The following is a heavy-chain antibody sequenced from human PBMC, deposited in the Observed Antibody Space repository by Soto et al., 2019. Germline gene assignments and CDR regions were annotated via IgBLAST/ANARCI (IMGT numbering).Heavy chain of an antibody. J-gene: IGHJ6*02. CDR2: IHHSGSI. V-gene: IGHV4-30-4*08. CDR1: GGSISSDYYH. CDR3: AREDDGGDSVDV. D-gene: IGHD2-21*02. Sequence: QVQLQQSGPGLVKPSQHLYLTCNVSGGSISSDYYHWTWVRQSPERGLEWIGYIHHSGSILYNPSLRSRVTISVDTSKNQFSLHLSSVTAADTAVYFWAREDDGGDSVDVWGQGTTVTVSS.